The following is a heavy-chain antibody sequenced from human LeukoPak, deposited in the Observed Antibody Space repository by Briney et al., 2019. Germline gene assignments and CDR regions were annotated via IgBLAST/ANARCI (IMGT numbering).Heavy chain of an antibody. CDR2: IYTTGST. CDR3: ARGEGRGLVKN. J-gene: IGHJ4*02. D-gene: IGHD6-19*01. Sequence: SETLSLTCTVSGGSLSSGIYYGSWIRQPAGKGLEWVGRIYTTGSTNYHPSLQSRVTMSLDTSKNQFYLKLTSVTAADTAVYYCARGEGRGLVKNWGQGTLVTVSS. CDR1: GGSLSSGIYY. V-gene: IGHV4-61*02.